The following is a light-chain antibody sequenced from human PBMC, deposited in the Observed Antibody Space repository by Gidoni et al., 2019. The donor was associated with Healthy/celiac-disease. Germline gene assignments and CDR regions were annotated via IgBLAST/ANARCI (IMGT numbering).Light chain of an antibody. V-gene: IGKV3-11*01. J-gene: IGKJ5*01. Sequence: EIVLTQSPATLSLSPGERATLSCRASQTVSSYVSWYQQQPGQAPRLLIYDASNRATGIPARFSGIGSGTDFTLTISILEPEDFAVYYCQQRSNWPPITFGQGTRLEIK. CDR1: QTVSSY. CDR2: DAS. CDR3: QQRSNWPPIT.